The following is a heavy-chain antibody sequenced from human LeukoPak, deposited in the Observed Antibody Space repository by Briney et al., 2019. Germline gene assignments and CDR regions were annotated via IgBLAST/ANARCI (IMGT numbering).Heavy chain of an antibody. D-gene: IGHD4-17*01. CDR3: ARDGGEGYDYGDYGEGYFDY. V-gene: IGHV3-20*04. CDR1: RFTFSSYW. J-gene: IGHJ4*02. Sequence: GGSLRLSCAASRFTFSSYWMHWVRQAPGKGLEWVSGINWNGGSTGYADSVKGRFTISRDNAKNSLFLQMNSLRAEDTALYYCARDGGEGYDYGDYGEGYFDYWGQGTLVTVSS. CDR2: INWNGGST.